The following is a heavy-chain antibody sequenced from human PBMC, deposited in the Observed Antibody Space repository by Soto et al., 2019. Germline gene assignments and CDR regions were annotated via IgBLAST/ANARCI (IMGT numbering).Heavy chain of an antibody. Sequence: GASVKVSCKASGYAFTSNYMHWVRQAPGKGLEWMGGINPNDGNTIYAQKFQGRVTMTEDTSTDTAYMELSSLRSEDTAVYYCATAHSSGWYYFDYWGQGTLVTVSS. J-gene: IGHJ4*02. CDR3: ATAHSSGWYYFDY. CDR2: INPNDGNT. V-gene: IGHV1-24*01. CDR1: GYAFTSNY. D-gene: IGHD6-19*01.